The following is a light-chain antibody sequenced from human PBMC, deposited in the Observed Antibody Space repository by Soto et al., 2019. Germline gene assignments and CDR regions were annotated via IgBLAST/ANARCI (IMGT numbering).Light chain of an antibody. CDR3: QQGHNWPLT. CDR1: QSINSE. Sequence: EIVMTQSPATLSLSPGERAALSCRASQSINSELAWYQQKPGQPPRPLIYGASTRATGVPGRFTVSESGSDFTLSISGLQSEDFAVYYCQQGHNWPLTFGQGTRLEI. J-gene: IGKJ2*01. CDR2: GAS. V-gene: IGKV3-15*01.